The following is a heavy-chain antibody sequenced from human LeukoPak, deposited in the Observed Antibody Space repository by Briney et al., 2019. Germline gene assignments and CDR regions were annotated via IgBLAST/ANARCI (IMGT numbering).Heavy chain of an antibody. Sequence: GGSLRLSCAASGFSFSSNVMIWVRQAPGKGLEWVSSIPASGGSTYYADSVKGRFTISRDNSKNSLYLQMNSLRAEDTAVYYCAKDMGPVVPVAPDAFDIWGQGTMVTVSS. CDR1: GFSFSSNV. CDR3: AKDMGPVVPVAPDAFDI. V-gene: IGHV3-23*01. J-gene: IGHJ3*02. CDR2: IPASGGST. D-gene: IGHD2-2*01.